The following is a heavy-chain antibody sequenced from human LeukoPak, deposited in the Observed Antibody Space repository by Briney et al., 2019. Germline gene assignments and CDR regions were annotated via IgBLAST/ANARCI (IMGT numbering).Heavy chain of an antibody. CDR1: GGSFSGYY. D-gene: IGHD3-10*01. J-gene: IGHJ5*02. CDR2: INHSGST. V-gene: IGHV4-34*01. CDR3: ARNAGTTRYYYGSGSSNWFDP. Sequence: SETLSHTCAVSGGSFSGYYWSWIRQPPGKGLEWIGEINHSGSTNYNPSLKSRVTISVDTSKNQFSLKLSSVTAADTAVYYCARNAGTTRYYYGSGSSNWFDPWGQGTLVTVSS.